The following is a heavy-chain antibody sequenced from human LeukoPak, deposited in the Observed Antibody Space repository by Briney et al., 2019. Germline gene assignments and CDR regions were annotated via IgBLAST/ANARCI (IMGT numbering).Heavy chain of an antibody. V-gene: IGHV4-59*01. J-gene: IGHJ3*02. CDR1: GGSISSYY. Sequence: SETLSLTCTVSGGSISSYYWSWIRQPPGKGLEWIGYIYYSGSTNYNPSLKSRVTISVDTSKNQFSLKLSSVTAADTAVYYCASTPYYDFWSGYPPLAFDIWGQGAMVTVSS. CDR2: IYYSGST. CDR3: ASTPYYDFWSGYPPLAFDI. D-gene: IGHD3-3*01.